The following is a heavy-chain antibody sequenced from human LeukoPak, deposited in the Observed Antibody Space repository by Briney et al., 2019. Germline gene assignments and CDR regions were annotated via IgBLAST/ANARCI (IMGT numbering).Heavy chain of an antibody. Sequence: SETLSLTCAVYGGSFSGYYWSWIRQPPGKGLEWIGEINHSGSTNYNPSLKSRVTISVDTSKNQFSLKLSSVTAADTAGYYCARVPLHIYYDSSGYYLTDYYFDYWGQGTLVTVSS. D-gene: IGHD3-22*01. J-gene: IGHJ4*02. CDR2: INHSGST. CDR1: GGSFSGYY. V-gene: IGHV4-34*01. CDR3: ARVPLHIYYDSSGYYLTDYYFDY.